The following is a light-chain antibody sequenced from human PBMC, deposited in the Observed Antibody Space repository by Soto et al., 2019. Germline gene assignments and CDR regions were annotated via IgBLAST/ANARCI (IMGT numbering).Light chain of an antibody. CDR1: QSVSSSY. J-gene: IGKJ2*01. V-gene: IGKV3-20*01. Sequence: EIVLTQSPGTLSLSPGERATLSCRASQSVSSSYFTWYQQKPGQAPRLLIYGASSRSTSIPDRFSGSGSGTDFTLTISRLEPEYFAVYYCQQYGSSPLYTFGQGTKLEIK. CDR2: GAS. CDR3: QQYGSSPLYT.